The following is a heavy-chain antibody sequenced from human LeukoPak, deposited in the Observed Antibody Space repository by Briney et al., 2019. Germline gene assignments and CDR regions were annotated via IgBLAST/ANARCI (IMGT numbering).Heavy chain of an antibody. J-gene: IGHJ4*02. D-gene: IGHD5-12*01. Sequence: QPGRSLRLSCAASGFTFSSYAMHWVRQAPGKGLEWVAVISYDGSNKYYADSVKGRFTTSRDNAKNSLYLQMNSLRAEDTAFYYCAINGGGDSGYGNFDYWGQGTLVTVSS. CDR2: ISYDGSNK. CDR1: GFTFSSYA. CDR3: AINGGGDSGYGNFDY. V-gene: IGHV3-30*04.